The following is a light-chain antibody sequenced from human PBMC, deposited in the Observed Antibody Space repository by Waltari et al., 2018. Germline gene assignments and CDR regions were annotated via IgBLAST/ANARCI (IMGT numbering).Light chain of an antibody. CDR1: QNITTW. J-gene: IGKJ1*01. V-gene: IGKV1-5*03. CDR3: QQFNTYPWT. Sequence: DIQMTQFPSSLSANVGDRVTVTCRASQNITTWLAWYQQKPGKAPKLLIYKASTLQSGVPCRFSGSGSGTDFTLTINVLQADDLATYYCQQFNTYPWTFGQGTKVEI. CDR2: KAS.